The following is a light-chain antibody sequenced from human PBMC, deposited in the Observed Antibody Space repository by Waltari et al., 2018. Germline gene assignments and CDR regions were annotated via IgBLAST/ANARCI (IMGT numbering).Light chain of an antibody. V-gene: IGKV3-15*01. J-gene: IGKJ2*01. Sequence: EIVMTQSPATLSLSPGERATLSCRASQSVSSNLAWYPQKPGQAPRLLIYCVSIRVTGIPARFSGSGSGTEFTLTISSLQSEDFAVYYCQQYNNWPPYTFGQGTKLEI. CDR1: QSVSSN. CDR3: QQYNNWPPYT. CDR2: CVS.